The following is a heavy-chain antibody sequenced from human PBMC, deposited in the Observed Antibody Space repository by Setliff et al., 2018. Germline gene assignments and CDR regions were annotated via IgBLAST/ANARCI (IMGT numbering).Heavy chain of an antibody. V-gene: IGHV2-5*02. Sequence: TLSLTCAVSGYSISSGYYWGWIRQPPGKALEWLALIYWDDDKRYSPSLKGRLTITKDTSKNQVVLTMTNMDPVDTATYYCAHGGDFWSGYWGGGPRKVGYYFDYWGQGTLVTVSS. CDR3: AHGGDFWSGYWGGGPRKVGYYFDY. D-gene: IGHD3-3*01. J-gene: IGHJ4*02. CDR2: IYWDDDK. CDR1: GYSISSGYYW.